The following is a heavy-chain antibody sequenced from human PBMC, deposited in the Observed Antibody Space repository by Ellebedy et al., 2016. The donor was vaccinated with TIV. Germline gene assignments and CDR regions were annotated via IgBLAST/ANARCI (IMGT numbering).Heavy chain of an antibody. CDR1: GFTFSSYA. CDR2: ISGSGGST. J-gene: IGHJ4*02. V-gene: IGHV3-23*01. Sequence: GGSLRLXXAASGFTFSSYAMSWVRQAPGKGLEWVSAISGSGGSTYYADSVKGRFTISRDNSKNTLYLQMNSLRAEDTAVYYCAKMDYGDSTDYWGQGTLVTVSS. CDR3: AKMDYGDSTDY. D-gene: IGHD4-17*01.